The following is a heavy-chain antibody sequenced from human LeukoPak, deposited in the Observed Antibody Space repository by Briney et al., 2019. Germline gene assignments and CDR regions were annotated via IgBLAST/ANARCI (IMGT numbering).Heavy chain of an antibody. CDR3: ARILWFGELSSIHGFDP. CDR2: ISAYNGNT. J-gene: IGHJ5*02. D-gene: IGHD3-10*01. Sequence: ASVKVSCKASGYTFTSYGISWVRQAPGQGLEWMGWISAYNGNTNYAQKLQGRVTMTTDTSTSTAYMELRGLRSDDTAVYYCARILWFGELSSIHGFDPWGQGTLVTVSS. V-gene: IGHV1-18*01. CDR1: GYTFTSYG.